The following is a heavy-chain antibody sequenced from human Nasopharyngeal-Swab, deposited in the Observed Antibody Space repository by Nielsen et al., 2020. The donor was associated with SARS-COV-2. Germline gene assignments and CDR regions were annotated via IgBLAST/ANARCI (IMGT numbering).Heavy chain of an antibody. J-gene: IGHJ6*02. D-gene: IGHD6-19*01. CDR2: IGTAGDT. Sequence: GGSLRLSCAASRFTFSSYDMHWVRQATGKGLEWVSAIGTAGDTYYPGSVKGRLTISRDNSKNTLYLQMNSLRAEDTAVYYCARDIGHSSGWYSYYSYGMDVWGQGTTVTVSS. V-gene: IGHV3-13*01. CDR1: RFTFSSYD. CDR3: ARDIGHSSGWYSYYSYGMDV.